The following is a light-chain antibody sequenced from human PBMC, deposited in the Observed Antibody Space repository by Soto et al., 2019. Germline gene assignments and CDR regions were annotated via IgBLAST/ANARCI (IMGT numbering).Light chain of an antibody. CDR2: GVS. CDR1: GSYIGNYNY. J-gene: IGLJ3*02. V-gene: IGLV2-14*01. CDR3: SSYTSYTTLWV. Sequence: QSALTQPASVSGSPGQSITISCTGTGSYIGNYNYVSWYQQHPGKAPKLMIYGVSNRPSGVSNRFSGSKSGNAASLTISGLQAEDEADYYCSSYTSYTTLWVFGGGTKVTVL.